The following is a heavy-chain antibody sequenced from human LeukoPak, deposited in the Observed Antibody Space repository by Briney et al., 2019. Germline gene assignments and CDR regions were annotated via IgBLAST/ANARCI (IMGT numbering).Heavy chain of an antibody. CDR3: ARGGSGSRSAYYFDY. V-gene: IGHV4-38-2*01. J-gene: IGHJ4*02. CDR1: DYSISSGYY. D-gene: IGHD3-10*01. Sequence: PSETLSLTCAVSDYSISSGYYWGWIRQPPGKGLEWIGNIYHSGSTYYNPSLKSRVTISVDTSKNQFFLKLSSVTAADTAVYYCARGGSGSRSAYYFDYWGQGTLVTVFS. CDR2: IYHSGST.